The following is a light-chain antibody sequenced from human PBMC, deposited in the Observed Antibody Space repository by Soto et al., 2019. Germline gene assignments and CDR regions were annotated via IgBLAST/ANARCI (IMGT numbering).Light chain of an antibody. CDR1: QGIVNY. V-gene: IGKV1-27*01. Sequence: DIQMAQSPSSLSASVGARVTITCRASQGIVNYLAWYQQTPGKVPKLLIYAASTLQSGVPSRFSGSGSGTDFTLTISSLQPEDFATYYCQQHGQWPITFGQGTRLEI. CDR3: QQHGQWPIT. J-gene: IGKJ5*01. CDR2: AAS.